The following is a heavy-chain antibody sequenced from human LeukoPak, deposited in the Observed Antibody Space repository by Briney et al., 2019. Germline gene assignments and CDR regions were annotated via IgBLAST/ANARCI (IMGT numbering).Heavy chain of an antibody. CDR1: GFTFRSHA. Sequence: PGGSLRLSCAASGFTFRSHAMSWVRQAPGKGLQFVSGLIENGATTYYADSVKGRFTISRDNSRSTVYLQMTSLRAEDTAVYYCATTPRNSGYDYYYDSSGYTDDYWGQGTLVTVSS. V-gene: IGHV3-23*01. J-gene: IGHJ4*02. CDR2: LIENGATT. CDR3: ATTPRNSGYDYYYDSSGYTDDY. D-gene: IGHD3-22*01.